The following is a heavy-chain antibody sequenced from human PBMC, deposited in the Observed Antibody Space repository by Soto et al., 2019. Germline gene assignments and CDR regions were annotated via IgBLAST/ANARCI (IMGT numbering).Heavy chain of an antibody. CDR2: IYPGDSDT. J-gene: IGHJ6*02. CDR3: ARDGVVVAAAYYYYGMDV. CDR1: GYSFTSYW. Sequence: GESLKISCKGSGYSFTSYWIGWVRQMPGKGLEWMGIIYPGDSDTRYSPSFQGQVTISADNSKNTLYLQMNSLRAEDTAVYYCARDGVVVAAAYYYYGMDVWGQGTTVTVSS. V-gene: IGHV5-51*01. D-gene: IGHD2-15*01.